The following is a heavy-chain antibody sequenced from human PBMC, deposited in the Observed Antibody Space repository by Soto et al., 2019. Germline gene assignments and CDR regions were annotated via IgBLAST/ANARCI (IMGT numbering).Heavy chain of an antibody. CDR1: GGSISSGDYY. Sequence: PSETLSLTCTVSGGSISSGDYYWSWIRQPPGKGLEWIGYIYYSGSTYYNPSLKSRVTISVDTSKNQFSLNLSSVTDADTAVYYCARDRGDCSGGSCYFKPYIWFDPWGQGTLVTVSS. CDR2: IYYSGST. J-gene: IGHJ5*02. V-gene: IGHV4-30-4*01. CDR3: ARDRGDCSGGSCYFKPYIWFDP. D-gene: IGHD2-15*01.